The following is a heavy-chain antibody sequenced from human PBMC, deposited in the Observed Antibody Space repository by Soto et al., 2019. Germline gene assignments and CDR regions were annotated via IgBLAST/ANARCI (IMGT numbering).Heavy chain of an antibody. Sequence: VQLVESGGGLVKPGGSLRLSCAASGFNFPGYSMNWVRQAPGKGLEWVASISSTTNYIYYADSMKGRFTVSRDNAKNSVYLDMNSLSAEDTAVYYCARESEDLTSNFDYWGQGTLVTVSS. V-gene: IGHV3-21*02. CDR3: ARESEDLTSNFDY. CDR2: ISSTTNYI. J-gene: IGHJ4*02. CDR1: GFNFPGYS.